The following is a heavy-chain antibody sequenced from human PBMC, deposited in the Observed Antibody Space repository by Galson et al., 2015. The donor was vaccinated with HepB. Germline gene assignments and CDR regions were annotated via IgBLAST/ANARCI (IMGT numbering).Heavy chain of an antibody. CDR1: EDSVSSNSAA. V-gene: IGHV6-1*01. J-gene: IGHJ5*02. CDR2: TYYRSKWYN. CDR3: AREQQLVLGDNWFDP. D-gene: IGHD6-13*01. Sequence: CAISEDSVSSNSAAWNWIRQSPSRGLEWLGRTYYRSKWYNDYAVSVKSRITINPDTSKNQFSLQLNSVTPEDTAVYYCAREQQLVLGDNWFDPWGQGTLVTVSS.